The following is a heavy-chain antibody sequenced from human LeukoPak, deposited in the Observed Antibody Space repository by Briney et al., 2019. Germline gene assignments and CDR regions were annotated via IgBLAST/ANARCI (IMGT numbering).Heavy chain of an antibody. Sequence: GGSLRLSCAASGFTFSSHWMSWVRQAPGKGLEWVANIKQDGSEKYYVDSVKGRFTISRDNAKNSLYLQMNSLRAEDTAVYYCARVRSGSSAGNYGMDVWGQGTTVTVSS. D-gene: IGHD1-26*01. J-gene: IGHJ6*02. CDR2: IKQDGSEK. CDR1: GFTFSSHW. CDR3: ARVRSGSSAGNYGMDV. V-gene: IGHV3-7*01.